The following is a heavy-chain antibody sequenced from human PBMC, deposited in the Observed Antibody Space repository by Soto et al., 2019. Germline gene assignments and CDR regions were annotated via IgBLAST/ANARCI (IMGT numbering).Heavy chain of an antibody. V-gene: IGHV4-39*01. CDR1: GGSISSSSYY. CDR2: IYYSGST. CDR3: GRLAVTARATSCFVP. J-gene: IGHJ5*02. Sequence: SETLSLTCTVSGGSISSSSYYWGWIRQPPGKGLEWIGSIYYSGSTYYNPSLKSRVTISVDTSKNQFSLKLSSVTAADTAVYYCGRLAVTARATSCFVPRGQGTLVPLS. D-gene: IGHD5-18*01.